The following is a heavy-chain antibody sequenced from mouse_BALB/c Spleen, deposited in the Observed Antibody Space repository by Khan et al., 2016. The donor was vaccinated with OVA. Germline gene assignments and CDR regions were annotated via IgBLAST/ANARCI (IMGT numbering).Heavy chain of an antibody. CDR3: ARDGSRYNYAMDY. Sequence: EVQLVESGPGLVKPSQSLSLTCTVTGYSITSDYAWNWIRQFPGNKLEWMGYISYSGSTNYNPYLKSRISITRDTSKNQFFLQLNSVTTEDTATYDCARDGSRYNYAMDYWGQGTSVTVSS. D-gene: IGHD2-3*01. J-gene: IGHJ4*01. CDR2: ISYSGST. V-gene: IGHV3-2*02. CDR1: GYSITSDYA.